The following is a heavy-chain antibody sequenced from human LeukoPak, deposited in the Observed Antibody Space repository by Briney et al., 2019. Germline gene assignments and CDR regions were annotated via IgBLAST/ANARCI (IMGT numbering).Heavy chain of an antibody. Sequence: GGSLRLSCAASGFTFSSYAMSWVRQAPGKGLEWVSAISGSGGSTYYADSVKGRFTISRDNSKNTLYLQMNSLRAEDTAVYYCAKGYGITMIVVANWFDPWGQGTLVTVSS. CDR1: GFTFSSYA. J-gene: IGHJ5*02. CDR2: ISGSGGST. CDR3: AKGYGITMIVVANWFDP. D-gene: IGHD3-22*01. V-gene: IGHV3-23*01.